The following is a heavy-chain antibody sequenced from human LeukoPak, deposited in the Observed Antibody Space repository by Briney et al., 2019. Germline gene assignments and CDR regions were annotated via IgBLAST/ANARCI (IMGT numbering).Heavy chain of an antibody. CDR2: IIPIFGTA. CDR3: ARDQYYYGSGSYYSMDAFDI. Sequence: SVKVSCKASGGTFSSYAISWVRQAPGQGLEWMGRIIPIFGTANYAQKFQGRVTITTDESTSTAYMELSSLRSEDTAVYYCARDQYYYGSGSYYSMDAFDIWGQGTMVTVSS. CDR1: GGTFSSYA. J-gene: IGHJ3*02. V-gene: IGHV1-69*05. D-gene: IGHD3-10*01.